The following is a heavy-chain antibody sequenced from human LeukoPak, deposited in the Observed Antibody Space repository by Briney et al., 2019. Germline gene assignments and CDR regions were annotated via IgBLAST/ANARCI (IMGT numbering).Heavy chain of an antibody. CDR3: AGVLYSRGWYEYYFDY. D-gene: IGHD6-19*01. V-gene: IGHV4-34*01. Sequence: SETLSFTCAVYGVSFSGYYWSWIRQRPGKGLEWIGEINHSGTTNYNPSLRSRVNVSVDPSKNQFSLKRSSVAAADTAVYYCAGVLYSRGWYEYYFDYSGQGTLVTVSS. CDR2: INHSGTT. CDR1: GVSFSGYY. J-gene: IGHJ4*02.